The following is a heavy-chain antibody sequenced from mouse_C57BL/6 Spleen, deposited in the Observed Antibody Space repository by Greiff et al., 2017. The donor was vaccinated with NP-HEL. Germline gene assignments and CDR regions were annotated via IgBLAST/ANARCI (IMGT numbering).Heavy chain of an antibody. J-gene: IGHJ1*03. CDR1: GFTFSSYA. D-gene: IGHD1-1*01. Sequence: EVKLVESGEGLVKPGGSLKLSCAASGFTFSSYAMSWVRQTPEKRLEWVAYISSGGDYIYYADTVKGRFTISRDNARNTLYLQMSSLKSEDTAMYYCTREATVVRDWYFDVWGTGTTVTVSS. CDR2: ISSGGDYI. CDR3: TREATVVRDWYFDV. V-gene: IGHV5-9-1*02.